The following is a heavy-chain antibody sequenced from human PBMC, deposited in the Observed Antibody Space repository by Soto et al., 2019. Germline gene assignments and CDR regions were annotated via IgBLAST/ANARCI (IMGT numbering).Heavy chain of an antibody. J-gene: IGHJ4*02. Sequence: PSETLSLTCTVSGGSISSSSYYWGWIRQPPGKGLEWIGSIYYSGSTYYNPSLKSRVTISVDTSKNQFSLKLSSVTAADTAVYYCATRGGRCLQYGFYFDYWGQGTLVTVSS. CDR2: IYYSGST. D-gene: IGHD3-16*01. V-gene: IGHV4-39*01. CDR3: ATRGGRCLQYGFYFDY. CDR1: GGSISSSSYY.